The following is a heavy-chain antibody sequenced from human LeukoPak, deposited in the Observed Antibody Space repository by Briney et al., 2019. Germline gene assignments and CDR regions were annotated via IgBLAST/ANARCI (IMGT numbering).Heavy chain of an antibody. CDR3: ARTDETAPAEDFQH. J-gene: IGHJ1*01. V-gene: IGHV3-23*01. Sequence: GGSLRLSCAASGFTFSSYAMSWVRQAPGKGLEWVSTISGSGGSTYYADSVKGRFTISRDNSKNTLYLQMKSLRAEDTAVYYCARTDETAPAEDFQHWGQGTLVTVSS. D-gene: IGHD2-21*02. CDR1: GFTFSSYA. CDR2: ISGSGGST.